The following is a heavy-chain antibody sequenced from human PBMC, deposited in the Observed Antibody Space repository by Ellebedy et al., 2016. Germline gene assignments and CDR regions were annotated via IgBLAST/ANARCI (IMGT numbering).Heavy chain of an antibody. CDR2: IIPTLGIP. Sequence: ASVKVSCKASGGTFSSSGISWVRQAPGQGLEWMGRIIPTLGIPNYALKFQGRVTFTADKSTSTAYMELSSRRSEDTAVYYCARVSPNLEWLLYGMGVWGQGTTVSVSS. V-gene: IGHV1-69*04. CDR1: GGTFSSSG. J-gene: IGHJ6*02. D-gene: IGHD3-3*01. CDR3: ARVSPNLEWLLYGMGV.